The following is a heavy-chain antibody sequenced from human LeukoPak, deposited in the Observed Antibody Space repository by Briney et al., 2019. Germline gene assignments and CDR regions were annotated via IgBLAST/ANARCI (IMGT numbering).Heavy chain of an antibody. CDR1: GGTFSSYA. J-gene: IGHJ4*02. V-gene: IGHV1-69*05. CDR3: ARENYDFWSGYRY. Sequence: SVKVSCKASGGTFSSYAISWVRQAPGQGLEWMGRIIPTFGTANYAQKFQGRVTITTDESTSTAYMELSSLRSEDTAVYYCARENYDFWSGYRYWGQGTLVTVSS. D-gene: IGHD3-3*01. CDR2: IIPTFGTA.